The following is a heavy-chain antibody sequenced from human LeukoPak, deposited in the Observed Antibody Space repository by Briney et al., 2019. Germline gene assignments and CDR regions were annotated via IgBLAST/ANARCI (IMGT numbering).Heavy chain of an antibody. CDR3: ASREYYYDSSGYYPLGY. V-gene: IGHV1-69*05. CDR2: IIPIFCTA. D-gene: IGHD3-22*01. Sequence: SVKVSCKASGGTFSSYAISWVRQAPRQGLEWMGGIIPIFCTANYAQNFQGRGTITTDESTSTAYMELSSLISEDTGVYYCASREYYYDSSGYYPLGYWGQGTLVTVYS. CDR1: GGTFSSYA. J-gene: IGHJ4*02.